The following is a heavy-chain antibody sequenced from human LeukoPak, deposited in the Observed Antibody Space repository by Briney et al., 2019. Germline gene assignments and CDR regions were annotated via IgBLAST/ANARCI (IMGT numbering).Heavy chain of an antibody. CDR3: ARTVGTHRFDY. D-gene: IGHD4-23*01. J-gene: IGHJ4*02. V-gene: IGHV4-39*01. Sequence: KSSETLSLTCSVSGGSISSSDYYWGWIRQPPGERLEWLGTSYYNGNTYYNPSLQSRVIISVDTSKNQFSLKLTSVTAPDTAVYYCARTVGTHRFDYWGQGILVTVSS. CDR1: GGSISSSDYY. CDR2: SYYNGNT.